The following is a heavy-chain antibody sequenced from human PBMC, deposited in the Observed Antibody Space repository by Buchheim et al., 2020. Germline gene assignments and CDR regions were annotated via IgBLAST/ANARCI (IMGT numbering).Heavy chain of an antibody. J-gene: IGHJ6*02. CDR3: AREYGSGSYIYDGMDV. D-gene: IGHD3-10*01. V-gene: IGHV3-33*01. CDR2: IWYDGSNK. Sequence: QVQLVESGGGVVQPGRSLRLSCAASGFTFSSYGMHWVRQAPGKGLEWVAVIWYDGSNKYYADSVKGRFTISRDNSKNTLYLQMNSLRAEDTAVYYCAREYGSGSYIYDGMDVWGQGTT. CDR1: GFTFSSYG.